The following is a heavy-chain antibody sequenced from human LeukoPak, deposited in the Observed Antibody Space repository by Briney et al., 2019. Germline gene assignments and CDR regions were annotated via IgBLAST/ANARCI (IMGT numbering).Heavy chain of an antibody. D-gene: IGHD6-13*01. CDR3: AKDLWQQLVIGLSPHDY. Sequence: GGSLRLSCAASGFTFSSYVMHWVRQAPGKGLEWVAVIWYDGSNKYYADSVKGRFTISRDNSKNTLYLQMNSLRAEDTAVYYCAKDLWQQLVIGLSPHDYWGQGTLVTVSS. J-gene: IGHJ4*02. CDR1: GFTFSSYV. V-gene: IGHV3-30*02. CDR2: IWYDGSNK.